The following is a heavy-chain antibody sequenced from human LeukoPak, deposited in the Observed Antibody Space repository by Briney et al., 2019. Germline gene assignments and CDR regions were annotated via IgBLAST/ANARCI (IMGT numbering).Heavy chain of an antibody. J-gene: IGHJ4*02. CDR1: GYTFTGYY. CDR2: INPNSGGT. Sequence: ASVKVSCKASGYTFTGYYMHWVRQAPGQGLEWMGWINPNSGGTNYAQKYQGRVTTTRDTSISTAYMELSRLRSDDTAVYYCARGGVSSGWYGSYFDYWGQGTLVTVSS. CDR3: ARGGVSSGWYGSYFDY. D-gene: IGHD6-19*01. V-gene: IGHV1-2*02.